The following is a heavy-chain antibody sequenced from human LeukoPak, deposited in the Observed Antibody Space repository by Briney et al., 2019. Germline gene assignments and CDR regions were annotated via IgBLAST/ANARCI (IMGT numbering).Heavy chain of an antibody. Sequence: GGSLRLSCAASGFTVSNNYMSWVRQTPGKGLEWVSVIYSGGSTYYAESVKGRFTISRDNSKNTLYLQMNSLRAEDTAVYYCARASTTTAQFDNWGQGTLVTVSS. D-gene: IGHD4-11*01. J-gene: IGHJ4*02. CDR1: GFTVSNNY. V-gene: IGHV3-53*01. CDR3: ARASTTTAQFDN. CDR2: IYSGGST.